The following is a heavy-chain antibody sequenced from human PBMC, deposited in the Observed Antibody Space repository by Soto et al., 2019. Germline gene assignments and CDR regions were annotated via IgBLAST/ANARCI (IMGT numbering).Heavy chain of an antibody. Sequence: GGSLRLSCAASGFTFSSYAMSWVRQAPGKGLEWVSAISGSGGSTYYADSVKGRFTISRDNSKNTLYLQMNSLRAEDTAVYYCAKVDGSHYIHNNYYYYYYMDVWGKGTTVTVAS. CDR2: ISGSGGST. CDR3: AKVDGSHYIHNNYYYYYYMDV. V-gene: IGHV3-23*01. D-gene: IGHD3-10*02. CDR1: GFTFSSYA. J-gene: IGHJ6*03.